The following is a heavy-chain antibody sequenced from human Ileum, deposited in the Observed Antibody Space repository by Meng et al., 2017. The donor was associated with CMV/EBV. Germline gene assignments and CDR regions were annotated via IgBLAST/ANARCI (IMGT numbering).Heavy chain of an antibody. J-gene: IGHJ4*02. CDR1: GDSISGINW. CDR2: IYHTGST. V-gene: IGHV4-4*02. CDR3: ASQKPGRPLEY. Sequence: CAGAGDSISGINWWSWVRQPPGKGLEWIGEIYHTGSTNYNPSLKSRVTISVDKPKNQFSLKLSSVTAADAAVYYCASQKPGRPLEYWGQGTLVTVSS. D-gene: IGHD6-6*01.